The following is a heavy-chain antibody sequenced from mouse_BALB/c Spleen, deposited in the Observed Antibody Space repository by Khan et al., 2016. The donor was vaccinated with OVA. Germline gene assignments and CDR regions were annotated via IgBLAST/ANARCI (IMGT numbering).Heavy chain of an antibody. CDR3: ASVGYWYFDV. CDR1: GYTFTNYG. V-gene: IGHV9-3-1*01. Sequence: QIQLVQSGPELKKPGETVKISCKASGYTFTNYGMNWVKQAPGKGLKWMGWINSYTGEPTYADDFTGRFAFSLETSASTAYLQISNLKDEDTATYFCASVGYWYFDVWGAGTTVTVSS. J-gene: IGHJ1*01. CDR2: INSYTGEP.